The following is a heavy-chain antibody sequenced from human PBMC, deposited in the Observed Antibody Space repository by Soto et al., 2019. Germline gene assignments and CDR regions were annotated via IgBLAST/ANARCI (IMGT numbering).Heavy chain of an antibody. V-gene: IGHV4-59*08. Sequence: SETLSLTCTVSGGSISSYYWSWIRQPPGKGLEWIGYIYYSGSTNYNPSLKSRVTISVDTSKNQFSLKLSSVTAADTAVYYCASFIAATRFDAFDIWGQGTMVTVSS. CDR2: IYYSGST. CDR1: GGSISSYY. CDR3: ASFIAATRFDAFDI. D-gene: IGHD6-13*01. J-gene: IGHJ3*02.